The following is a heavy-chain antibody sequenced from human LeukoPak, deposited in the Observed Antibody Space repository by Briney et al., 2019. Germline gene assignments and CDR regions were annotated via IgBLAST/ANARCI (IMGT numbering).Heavy chain of an antibody. CDR1: GFTFSSYS. CDR3: ARAPSGWYGVGY. D-gene: IGHD6-19*01. J-gene: IGHJ4*02. Sequence: GGSLRLSCAASGFTFSSYSMNWVRQAPGKGLEWVSFISSSSSYIYYADSVKGRFTISRDNAKNSPYLQMDSLRAEDTAVYYCARAPSGWYGVGYWGQGTLVTVSS. V-gene: IGHV3-21*01. CDR2: ISSSSSYI.